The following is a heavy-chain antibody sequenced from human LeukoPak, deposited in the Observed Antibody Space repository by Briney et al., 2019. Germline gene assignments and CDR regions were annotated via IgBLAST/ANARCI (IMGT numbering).Heavy chain of an antibody. D-gene: IGHD3-9*01. V-gene: IGHV4-59*12. Sequence: SETLSLTCTVSGGSISSYYWSWIRQPPGKGLEWIGNIYYSGSTYYNPSLKSRVTISVDTSKNQFSLKLSSVTAADTAVYYCARVNYDILTGPLYYYYYYMDVWGKGTTVTVSS. CDR3: ARVNYDILTGPLYYYYYYMDV. J-gene: IGHJ6*03. CDR1: GGSISSYY. CDR2: IYYSGST.